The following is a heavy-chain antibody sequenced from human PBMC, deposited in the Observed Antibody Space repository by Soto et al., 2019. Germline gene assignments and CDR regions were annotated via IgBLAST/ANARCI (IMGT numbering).Heavy chain of an antibody. J-gene: IGHJ4*02. CDR3: AREIIGAYVVSYYFDY. CDR2: IIPILGIA. Sequence: QVQLVQSGAEVKKPGSSVKVSCKASGGTFSSYTISWVRQAPGQGLEWMGRIIPILGIANYAQKFQGRVTITADKSTSTAYMELSSLRSEDTAVYYCAREIIGAYVVSYYFDYWGQGTLVTVSS. V-gene: IGHV1-69*08. D-gene: IGHD2-21*01. CDR1: GGTFSSYT.